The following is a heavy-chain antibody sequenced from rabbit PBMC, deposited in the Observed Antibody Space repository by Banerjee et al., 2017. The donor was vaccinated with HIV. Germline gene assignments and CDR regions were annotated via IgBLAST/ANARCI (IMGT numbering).Heavy chain of an antibody. V-gene: IGHV1S40*01. CDR1: GFTLSSDW. D-gene: IGHD4-1*01. CDR2: INTISGDT. J-gene: IGHJ3*01. Sequence: QSLEESGGDLVKPGASLTLTCTASGFTLSSDWICWVRQAPGKGLEWIACINTISGDTVYATWAKGRFTISKASWTTVTLQMTSLTAADTASYFCARDLAGVIGWNFGLWGQGTLVTVS. CDR3: ARDLAGVIGWNFGL.